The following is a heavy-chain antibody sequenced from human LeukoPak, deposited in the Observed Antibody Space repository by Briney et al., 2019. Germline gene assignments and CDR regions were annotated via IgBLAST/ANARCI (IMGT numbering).Heavy chain of an antibody. CDR2: INPDTGDT. V-gene: IGHV1-2*02. CDR1: GYTFTGYY. J-gene: IGHJ4*02. CDR3: ARVWGGSYYSPSDY. Sequence: ASVKVSCKASGYTFTGYYIHWVRQAPGQGLEWMGWINPDTGDTYFAQKFQGKVTLTRDTSISTAYLVLHRLNFDDTAVFYCARVWGGSYYSPSDYWGQGTLVTVSS. D-gene: IGHD1-26*01.